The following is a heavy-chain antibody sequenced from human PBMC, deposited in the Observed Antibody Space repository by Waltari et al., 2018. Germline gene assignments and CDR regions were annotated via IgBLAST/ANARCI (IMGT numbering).Heavy chain of an antibody. CDR3: ARDGIRTTSYFDY. Sequence: EVQLVESGGGLVQPGGSLRLSCAASGFTFSSYWLSWVRPAPGKGLEWVANIKQDGSEKYYVDSVKGRFTISRDNAKNSLYLQMNSLRAEDTAVYYCARDGIRTTSYFDYWGQGTLVTVSS. CDR1: GFTFSSYW. CDR2: IKQDGSEK. V-gene: IGHV3-7*01. D-gene: IGHD1-7*01. J-gene: IGHJ4*02.